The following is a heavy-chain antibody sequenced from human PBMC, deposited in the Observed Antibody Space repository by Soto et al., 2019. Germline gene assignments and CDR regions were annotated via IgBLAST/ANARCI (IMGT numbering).Heavy chain of an antibody. Sequence: SETLSLTCTVSGGYISSGGYYWRWFRQHPGKGLEWLGYIYYSGSTYYNPSLKSRVTISVDTPKKQFSMKLSSVTAADTAVYYCARGMGYSGLGWFDPWGQGTLVTVSS. CDR3: ARGMGYSGLGWFDP. CDR1: GGYISSGGYY. V-gene: IGHV4-31*03. CDR2: IYYSGST. D-gene: IGHD5-12*01. J-gene: IGHJ5*02.